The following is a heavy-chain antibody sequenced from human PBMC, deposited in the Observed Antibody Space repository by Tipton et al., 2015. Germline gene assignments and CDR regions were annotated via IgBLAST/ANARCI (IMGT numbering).Heavy chain of an antibody. J-gene: IGHJ1*01. CDR1: GGSISLGGYY. V-gene: IGHV4-39*07. Sequence: TLSLTCTVSGGSISLGGYYWGWIRQPPEKGLEWIGKIYYSGGPKYNPSLKSRVTISVDTSKNQFSLKLTSVTAADTAVYYCAREGTVITRGYFQDWGQGTLVSVSS. D-gene: IGHD4-23*01. CDR2: IYYSGGP. CDR3: AREGTVITRGYFQD.